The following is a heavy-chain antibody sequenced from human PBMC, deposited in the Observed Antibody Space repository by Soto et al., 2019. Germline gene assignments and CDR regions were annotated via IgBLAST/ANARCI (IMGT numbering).Heavy chain of an antibody. CDR2: INAGNGNT. CDR1: GYTFTSYA. Sequence: ASVKVSCKASGYTFTSYAMHWVRQAPGQRLEWMGWINAGNGNTKYSQKFQGRVTITRDTSASTAYMELSSLRSEDTAVYYCARESIQIAARVRGDYYYYGMDVWGQGTTVTVSS. D-gene: IGHD6-6*01. J-gene: IGHJ6*02. CDR3: ARESIQIAARVRGDYYYYGMDV. V-gene: IGHV1-3*01.